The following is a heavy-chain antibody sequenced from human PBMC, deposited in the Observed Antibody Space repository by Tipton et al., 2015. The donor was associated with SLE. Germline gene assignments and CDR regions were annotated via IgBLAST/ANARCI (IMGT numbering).Heavy chain of an antibody. CDR1: GFTVSSNY. CDR2: IYSGGST. J-gene: IGHJ5*02. V-gene: IGHV3-53*01. CDR3: AREYPDYGGNRGWFDP. D-gene: IGHD4-23*01. Sequence: SLRLSCAASGFTVSSNYMSWVRQAPGKGLEWVSVIYSGGSTYYTDSVKGRFTISRDNSTNTLYLQINSLRADDTAVYYCAREYPDYGGNRGWFDPWGQGTLVTVSS.